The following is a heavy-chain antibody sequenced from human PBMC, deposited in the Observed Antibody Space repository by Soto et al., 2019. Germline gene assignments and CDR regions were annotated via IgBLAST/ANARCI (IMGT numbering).Heavy chain of an antibody. CDR2: ISGSGETT. Sequence: GGSLRLSCAAPGFTFSSYAMSWVRQAPGKGLEWVSGISGSGETTYYADSVKGRFTISRDNSKNMLYLQMSSLRDEDTAVYYCAKRPSGYFYYFDYWGQGTLVTVSS. CDR1: GFTFSSYA. J-gene: IGHJ4*02. V-gene: IGHV3-23*01. D-gene: IGHD3-3*01. CDR3: AKRPSGYFYYFDY.